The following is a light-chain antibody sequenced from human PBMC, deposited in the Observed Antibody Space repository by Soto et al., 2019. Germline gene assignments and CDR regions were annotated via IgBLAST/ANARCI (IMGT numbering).Light chain of an antibody. V-gene: IGLV2-8*01. CDR3: SSYAGGDNHYV. CDR2: EVT. Sequence: QSALTQPPSASGSPGQSVTISCTGTSSDVGHYNSVSWYQQHPGKAPKLVIYEVTKRPSGVPDRFSGSKSGNTASLTVSGLQAEDEADYYCSSYAGGDNHYVFGTGTRSPS. J-gene: IGLJ1*01. CDR1: SSDVGHYNS.